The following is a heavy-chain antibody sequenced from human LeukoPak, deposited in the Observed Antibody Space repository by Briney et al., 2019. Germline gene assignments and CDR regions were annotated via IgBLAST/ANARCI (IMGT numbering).Heavy chain of an antibody. D-gene: IGHD4-11*01. J-gene: IGHJ4*02. V-gene: IGHV3-30*02. CDR1: GFTFSSYG. CDR2: IRYDGSNK. CDR3: ARDGPTADGYFDY. Sequence: GGSLRLSCAASGFTFSSYGMHWVRQAPVKGLEWVAFIRYDGSNKYYADSVKGRFTISRDNAKNSLYLQMNSLRAEDTAVYYCARDGPTADGYFDYWGQGTLVTVSS.